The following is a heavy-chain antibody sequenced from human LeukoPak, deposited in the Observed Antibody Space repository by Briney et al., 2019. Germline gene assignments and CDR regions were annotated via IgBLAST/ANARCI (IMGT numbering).Heavy chain of an antibody. D-gene: IGHD3-22*01. CDR2: ISGSGGST. CDR1: GFTFSSYA. Sequence: GGSLRLSWAASGFTFSSYAMSWVRQAPGKRLEWVSAISGSGGSTYYADSVKGRFTISRDNSKNTLYLQMNSLRAEDTAVYYCAKYEAYDSSGYYYGDWGQGTLVTVSS. CDR3: AKYEAYDSSGYYYGD. J-gene: IGHJ4*02. V-gene: IGHV3-23*01.